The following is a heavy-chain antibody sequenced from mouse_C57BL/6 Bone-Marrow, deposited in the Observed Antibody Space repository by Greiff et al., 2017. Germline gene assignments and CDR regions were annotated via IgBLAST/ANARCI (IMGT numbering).Heavy chain of an antibody. CDR2: IDPSDSYT. V-gene: IGHV1-50*01. J-gene: IGHJ2*01. CDR1: GYTFTSYW. Sequence: QVQLQQPGAELVKPGASVKLSCKASGYTFTSYWMQWVKQRPGQGLEWIGEIDPSDSYTNYNQKFKGKATLTVYTSSSTAYMQLSSLTSEDSAVYYCARGYHPPDYWGQGTTLTVSS. D-gene: IGHD2-14*01. CDR3: ARGYHPPDY.